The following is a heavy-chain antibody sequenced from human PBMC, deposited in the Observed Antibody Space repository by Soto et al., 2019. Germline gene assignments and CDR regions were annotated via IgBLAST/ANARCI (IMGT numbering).Heavy chain of an antibody. CDR1: GGSFSGYY. D-gene: IGHD3-22*01. CDR3: ARDTVLDYDSSGYYYES. Sequence: SETLSLTCAVYGGSFSGYYWTWIRQPPGKGLEWIGEINHSGSTNCNPSLKSRVTISVDTSKNQFSLKLSSVTAADTAVYYCARDTVLDYDSSGYYYESWGQGTLVTVSS. V-gene: IGHV4-34*01. CDR2: INHSGST. J-gene: IGHJ5*02.